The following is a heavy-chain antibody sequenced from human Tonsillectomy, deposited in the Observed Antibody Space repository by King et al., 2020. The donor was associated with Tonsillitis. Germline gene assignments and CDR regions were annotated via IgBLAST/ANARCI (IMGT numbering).Heavy chain of an antibody. CDR1: GGSISSYY. D-gene: IGHD6-13*01. CDR3: ARGTAAGSHFDY. CDR2: INYSGST. Sequence: VQLQESGPGLVKPSETLSLTCTVSGGSISSYYWSWIRQPPGKGLEWIGYINYSGSTNYNPSLKSRVAISVDTSKNHFSLKLSSVTAADTAVYYCARGTAAGSHFDYWGQGTLVTVSS. J-gene: IGHJ4*02. V-gene: IGHV4-59*01.